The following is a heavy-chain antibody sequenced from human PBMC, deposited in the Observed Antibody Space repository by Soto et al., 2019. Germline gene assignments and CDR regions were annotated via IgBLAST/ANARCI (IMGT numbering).Heavy chain of an antibody. CDR1: GGSISSYY. V-gene: IGHV4-59*01. CDR2: IYYSGST. Sequence: PSETLSLTCTVSGGSISSYYWSWIRQPPGKGLEWIGYIYYSGSTNYNPSLKSRVTISVDTSKNQFSLKLSSVTAADTAVYYCARDRTARPIYYYGSGSYYNGEGIYGMDVWGQGTTVTVSS. CDR3: ARDRTARPIYYYGSGSYYNGEGIYGMDV. D-gene: IGHD3-10*01. J-gene: IGHJ6*02.